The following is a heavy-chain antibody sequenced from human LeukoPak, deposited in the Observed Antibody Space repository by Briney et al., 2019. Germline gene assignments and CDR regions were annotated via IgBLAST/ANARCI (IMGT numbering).Heavy chain of an antibody. CDR1: GGSISSYY. Sequence: PSETLSLTSSVSGGSISSYYWSWIRQPPGKGLEWIGYVYYSGSTNYNPSLKSRVTISVDTSKNQFSLKLSSVTAADTAVYYCARRYSSSWSDAFDIWGQGTMVTVSS. D-gene: IGHD6-13*01. V-gene: IGHV4-59*01. J-gene: IGHJ3*02. CDR3: ARRYSSSWSDAFDI. CDR2: VYYSGST.